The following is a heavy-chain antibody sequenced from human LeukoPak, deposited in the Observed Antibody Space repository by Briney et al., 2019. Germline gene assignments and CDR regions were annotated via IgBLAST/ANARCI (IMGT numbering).Heavy chain of an antibody. Sequence: GSLRLSCAASGFTFSSYGMSWIRQPAGKGLEWIGRIHTSGSTNYNPSLKSRVTMSVDTSKNQFSLILSSVTAADTAVYYCARAGYIYGYYYYYCMDVWGKGTTVTISS. D-gene: IGHD5-18*01. V-gene: IGHV4-4*07. J-gene: IGHJ6*03. CDR1: GFTFSSYG. CDR2: IHTSGST. CDR3: ARAGYIYGYYYYYCMDV.